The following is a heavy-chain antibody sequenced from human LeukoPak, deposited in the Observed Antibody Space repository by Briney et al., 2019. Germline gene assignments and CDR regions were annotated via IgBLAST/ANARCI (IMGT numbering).Heavy chain of an antibody. Sequence: GESLKISCKGSGYSFTSYWIGWVRQMPGKGLEWMGIISPGDSDTRYSPSFQGQVTISADKSISTAYLQWSSLKASDTAMYYCAKIRITMVRGVIQNDAFDIWGQGTMVTVSS. CDR1: GYSFTSYW. D-gene: IGHD3-10*01. CDR2: ISPGDSDT. V-gene: IGHV5-51*01. J-gene: IGHJ3*02. CDR3: AKIRITMVRGVIQNDAFDI.